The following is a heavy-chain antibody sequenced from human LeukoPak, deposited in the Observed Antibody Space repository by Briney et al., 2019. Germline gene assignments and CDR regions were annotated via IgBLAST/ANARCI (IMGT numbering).Heavy chain of an antibody. D-gene: IGHD1-26*01. CDR3: ARDGVEDSRNYTGAFDT. CDR1: GFTFSSYG. V-gene: IGHV3-33*08. Sequence: GGSLCLSCAASGFTFSSYGMHWVCQAPGKGLEWVAVTWYDGRNKYYADTVKGRFTISRDNSKNTLYLQMHSLRAEDTAVYYCARDGVEDSRNYTGAFDTSGAGEMLTVSS. CDR2: TWYDGRNK. J-gene: IGHJ3*02.